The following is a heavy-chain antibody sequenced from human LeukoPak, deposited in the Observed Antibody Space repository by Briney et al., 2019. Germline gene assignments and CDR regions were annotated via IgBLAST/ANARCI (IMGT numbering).Heavy chain of an antibody. V-gene: IGHV3-30*04. CDR3: ARDRFKTRIAVASLDY. D-gene: IGHD6-19*01. Sequence: GGSLRLSCAASGFTFSSYAMHRVRQAPGKGLEWVAVISYDGSNKYYADSVKGRFTISRDNSKNTLYLQMNSLRAEDTAVYYCARDRFKTRIAVASLDYWGQGTLVTVSS. CDR2: ISYDGSNK. CDR1: GFTFSSYA. J-gene: IGHJ4*02.